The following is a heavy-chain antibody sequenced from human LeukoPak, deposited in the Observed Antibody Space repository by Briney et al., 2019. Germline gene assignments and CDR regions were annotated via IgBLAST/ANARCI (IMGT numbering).Heavy chain of an antibody. V-gene: IGHV1-2*02. CDR2: INPNSGGT. D-gene: IGHD3-9*01. CDR3: AGPQYYDILTGYYTGYGMDV. J-gene: IGHJ6*02. CDR1: GYTFTGYY. Sequence: ASVKVSCKASGYTFTGYYMHWVRQAPGQVLEWMGWINPNSGGTNYAQKFQGRVTMTRDTSISTAYMELSRLRSDDTAVYYCAGPQYYDILTGYYTGYGMDVWGQGTTVTVSS.